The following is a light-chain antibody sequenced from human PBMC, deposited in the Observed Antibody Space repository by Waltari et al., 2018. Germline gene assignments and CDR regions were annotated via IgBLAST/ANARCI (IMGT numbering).Light chain of an antibody. Sequence: LVRTQSPSASAPLGASVKPTCTLSSRHSTNIIAWLQQQPEKGPRYLMNVNSDGSHNKGVGIPDRFAGSSSGAERYLTISSLQSEDEADYYCQTGGHGTWVFGGGTRLTVL. CDR2: VNSDGSH. CDR1: SRHSTNI. V-gene: IGLV4-69*01. CDR3: QTGGHGTWV. J-gene: IGLJ3*02.